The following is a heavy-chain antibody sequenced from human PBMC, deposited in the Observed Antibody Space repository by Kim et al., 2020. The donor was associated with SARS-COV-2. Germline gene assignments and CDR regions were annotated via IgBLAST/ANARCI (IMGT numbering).Heavy chain of an antibody. CDR1: GGSISSYY. CDR2: ISYSGST. CDR3: ASSSAPVTTSRVPGSTYYAEGMAG. V-gene: IGHV4-59*08. D-gene: IGHD4-17*01. J-gene: IGHJ6*02. Sequence: LSLTCTVSGGSISSYYWSWIRQPPGPGLEWLGYISYSGSTNYNPSLKSRVTISVDTSKTQFSLKLSSVPSADPAVYSCASSSAPVTTSRVPGSTYYAEGMAGGGQGKKVTVSS.